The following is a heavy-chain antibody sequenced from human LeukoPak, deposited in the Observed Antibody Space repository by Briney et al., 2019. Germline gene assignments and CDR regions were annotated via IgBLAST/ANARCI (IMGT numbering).Heavy chain of an antibody. CDR3: AKEGCSSTSCYVGDY. Sequence: GGSLRLSCAASGFTFSSYAMSWVRQAPGKGLKWVSAISGSGGSTYYADSVKGRFTISRDNSKNTLYLQMNSLRAEDTAVYYCAKEGCSSTSCYVGDYWGQGTLVTVSS. D-gene: IGHD2-2*01. J-gene: IGHJ4*02. CDR2: ISGSGGST. V-gene: IGHV3-23*01. CDR1: GFTFSSYA.